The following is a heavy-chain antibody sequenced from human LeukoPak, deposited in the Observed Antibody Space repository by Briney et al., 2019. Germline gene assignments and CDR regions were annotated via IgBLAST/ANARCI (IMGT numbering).Heavy chain of an antibody. CDR2: IYYSGST. V-gene: IGHV4-59*12. Sequence: PSETLSLTCTVSGGSISSYYWSWIRQPPGKGLKWIGYIYYSGSTNYNPSLKSRVTISVDTSKNQFSLKLSSVTAADTAVYYCARDLSGIAGYTYGRGIDYWGQGTLVTVSS. CDR1: GGSISSYY. CDR3: ARDLSGIAGYTYGRGIDY. D-gene: IGHD5-18*01. J-gene: IGHJ4*02.